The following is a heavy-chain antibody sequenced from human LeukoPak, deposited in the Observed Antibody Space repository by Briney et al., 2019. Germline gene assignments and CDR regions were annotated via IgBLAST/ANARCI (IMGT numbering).Heavy chain of an antibody. J-gene: IGHJ4*02. V-gene: IGHV3-23*01. CDR1: GFTFSSSA. CDR2: TSNNGGYT. Sequence: GGSLRLSCAASGFTFSSSAMSWVRQAPGKGLEWVSATSNNGGYTYYADSVQGRFTISRDNSKSTLCLQMNSLRAEETAVYYCAKQLGYCSDGSCYFPYWGQGTLVTVSS. D-gene: IGHD2-15*01. CDR3: AKQLGYCSDGSCYFPY.